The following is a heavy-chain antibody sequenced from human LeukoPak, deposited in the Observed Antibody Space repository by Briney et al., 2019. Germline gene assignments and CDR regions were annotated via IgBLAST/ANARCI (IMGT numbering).Heavy chain of an antibody. J-gene: IGHJ5*02. CDR2: IKQGGSEK. CDR1: GFTFSSYW. V-gene: IGHV3-7*01. Sequence: PGGSLRLSCAASGFTFSSYWMSWVRQAPGKGLEWVANIKQGGSEKYYVDSVKGRFTISRDNAKNSLYLQMNSLRAEDTAVYYCARGPTPRTAYVAAAGRREDWFDPWGQGTLVTVSS. D-gene: IGHD6-13*01. CDR3: ARGPTPRTAYVAAAGRREDWFDP.